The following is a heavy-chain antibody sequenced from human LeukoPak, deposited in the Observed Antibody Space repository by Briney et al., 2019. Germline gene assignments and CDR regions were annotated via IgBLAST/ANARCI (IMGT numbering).Heavy chain of an antibody. CDR1: GFTFSSYE. D-gene: IGHD3-10*01. CDR2: ISGSGGST. CDR3: AMQPMVRGVIMDV. J-gene: IGHJ6*03. V-gene: IGHV3-23*01. Sequence: TGGSLRLSCAASGFTFSSYEMNWVRQAPGKGLEWVSAISGSGGSTYYADSVKGRFTISRDNSKNTLYLQMNSLRAEDTAVYYCAMQPMVRGVIMDVWGKGTTVTVSS.